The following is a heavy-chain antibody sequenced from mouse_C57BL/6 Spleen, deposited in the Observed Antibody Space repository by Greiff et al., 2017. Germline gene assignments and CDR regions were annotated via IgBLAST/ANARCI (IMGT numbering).Heavy chain of an antibody. J-gene: IGHJ4*01. CDR2: INPSTGGT. Sequence: VQLQQSGPELVKPGASVKISCKASGYSFTGYYMNWVKQSPEKSLEWIGEINPSTGGTTYNQKFKAKATLTVDKSSSTAYMQLKSLTSEDSAVYYCARYGGRDYYAMDYWGKGTSVTVSS. CDR3: ARYGGRDYYAMDY. CDR1: GYSFTGYY. D-gene: IGHD1-1*02. V-gene: IGHV1-42*01.